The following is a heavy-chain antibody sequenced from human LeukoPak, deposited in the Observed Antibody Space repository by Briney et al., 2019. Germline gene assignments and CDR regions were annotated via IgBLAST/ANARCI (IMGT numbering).Heavy chain of an antibody. CDR2: ISGSGGST. CDR1: GFTFSSYA. D-gene: IGHD2-2*01. Sequence: PGGSLRLSCAASGFTFSSYAMSWVRQAPGKGLECVSAISGSGGSTYYGDSGKGRFNISRDNSKNTLYLQMNSLRAEDTAVYYCAKGGVVVIPAASYYFDYWGQGTLVTVSS. J-gene: IGHJ4*02. V-gene: IGHV3-23*01. CDR3: AKGGVVVIPAASYYFDY.